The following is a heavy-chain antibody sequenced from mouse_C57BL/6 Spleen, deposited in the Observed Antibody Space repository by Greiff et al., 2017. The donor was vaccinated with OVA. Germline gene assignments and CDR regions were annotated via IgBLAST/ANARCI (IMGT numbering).Heavy chain of an antibody. Sequence: QVQLQQSGSELRSPGSSVKLSCKDSDSAVFPIAYMSWVRQKPGHGLEWIGGILPSIGRTIDGEKFEDKATLDADTLSNTAYLELNSLTAESSAFYYCALYYNGSSYWYFDVWGTGATVTVSS. CDR1: DSAVFPIAY. CDR2: ILPSIGRT. CDR3: ALYYNGSSYWYFDV. D-gene: IGHD1-1*01. J-gene: IGHJ1*03. V-gene: IGHV15-2*01.